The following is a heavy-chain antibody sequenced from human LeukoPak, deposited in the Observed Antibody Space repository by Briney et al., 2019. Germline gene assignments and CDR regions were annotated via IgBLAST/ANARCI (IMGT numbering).Heavy chain of an antibody. CDR1: GGSISSSSYS. V-gene: IGHV4-39*01. D-gene: IGHD3-16*01. CDR2: IYYSGST. Sequence: SETLSLTCTVSGGSISSSSYSWGWIRQPPGQGLEWIGSIYYSGSTYYNPSLKSRVTISVDTSKNQFSLKLSSVTAADTAVYYCARHSQRRLGELSDYWGQGTLVTVSS. J-gene: IGHJ4*02. CDR3: ARHSQRRLGELSDY.